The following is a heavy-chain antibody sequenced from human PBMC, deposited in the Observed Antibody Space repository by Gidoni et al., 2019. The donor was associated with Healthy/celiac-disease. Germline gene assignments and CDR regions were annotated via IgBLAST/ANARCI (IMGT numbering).Heavy chain of an antibody. CDR2: IYYSGST. D-gene: IGHD3-22*01. Sequence: GLEWIGSIYYSGSTYYNPSLKSRVTIYVDTSKNQFSLKLSSVTAADTAVNYCARHSDGSSGYYYVGLNFDYWGQGTLVTVSS. J-gene: IGHJ4*02. CDR3: ARHSDGSSGYYYVGLNFDY. V-gene: IGHV4-39*01.